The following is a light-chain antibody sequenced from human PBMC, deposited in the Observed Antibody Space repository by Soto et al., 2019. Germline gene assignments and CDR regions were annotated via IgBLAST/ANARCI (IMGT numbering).Light chain of an antibody. CDR3: CSYAGSSTYV. V-gene: IGLV2-23*02. Sequence: QSALTQPASVSGSPGQSITISCTGTSSDVGAYNYVSWYQQHPGKPPQLIIYEVSDRPSGVSNRFSGSKSGNTASLTISGLQAEDEADYYCCSYAGSSTYVFGTGTKVTVL. CDR1: SSDVGAYNY. J-gene: IGLJ1*01. CDR2: EVS.